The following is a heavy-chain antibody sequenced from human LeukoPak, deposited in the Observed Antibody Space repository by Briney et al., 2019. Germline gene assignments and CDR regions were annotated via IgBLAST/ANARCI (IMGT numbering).Heavy chain of an antibody. CDR2: INPSGGST. D-gene: IGHD3-22*01. CDR3: ARVVSYYDGSGPRAFDI. J-gene: IGHJ3*02. V-gene: IGHV1-46*01. Sequence: ASVKVSCKASGYTFTSYYMHWVRQAPAQGLDGRGIINPSGGSTSYAQKFQGRVTMTRDTSTSTVYMELSSLRSEDTAVYYCARVVSYYDGSGPRAFDIWGQGTMVTVSS. CDR1: GYTFTSYY.